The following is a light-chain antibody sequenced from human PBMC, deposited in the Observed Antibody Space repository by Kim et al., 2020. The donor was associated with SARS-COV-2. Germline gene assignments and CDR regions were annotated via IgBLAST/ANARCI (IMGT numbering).Light chain of an antibody. CDR3: QQYKTYPLT. CDR2: DAS. Sequence: DIQMTQSPSSLSASVGGRVTITCRASQDISNYLAWFQQKPGKAPKSLIYDASSLHSGVPSKFSGSGSGTDFTLTISSLQPEDFATYYCQQYKTYPLTFGGGTKVDIK. CDR1: QDISNY. J-gene: IGKJ4*01. V-gene: IGKV1-16*02.